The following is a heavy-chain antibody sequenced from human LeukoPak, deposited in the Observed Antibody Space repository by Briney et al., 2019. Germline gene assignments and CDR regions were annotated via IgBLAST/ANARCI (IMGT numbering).Heavy chain of an antibody. D-gene: IGHD3-22*01. J-gene: IGHJ4*02. CDR3: ARVGPYYYDSSGFPYFDY. Sequence: SETLSLTCIVSAYSISSGYYWGWIRQPPGKGLEWIGNIHHSGSTYYNPSLKSRVTISVDTSKNQLSLKLSSVTAADTAVYYCARVGPYYYDSSGFPYFDYWGQGTLVTVSS. CDR1: AYSISSGYY. CDR2: IHHSGST. V-gene: IGHV4-38-2*02.